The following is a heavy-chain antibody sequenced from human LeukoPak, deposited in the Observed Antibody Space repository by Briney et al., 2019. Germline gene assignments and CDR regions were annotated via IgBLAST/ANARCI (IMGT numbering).Heavy chain of an antibody. CDR1: GYTFTSYY. V-gene: IGHV1-46*01. CDR2: INPSGGST. J-gene: IGHJ5*02. CDR3: ARGHCSGGSCPTSNWFDP. D-gene: IGHD2-15*01. Sequence: ASVTVSCKASGYTFTSYYMHWVRQAPGQGLEWMGIINPSGGSTSYAQKFQGRVTMIRDTSTSTVYMELSSLRSEDTAVYYCARGHCSGGSCPTSNWFDPWGQGTLVTVSS.